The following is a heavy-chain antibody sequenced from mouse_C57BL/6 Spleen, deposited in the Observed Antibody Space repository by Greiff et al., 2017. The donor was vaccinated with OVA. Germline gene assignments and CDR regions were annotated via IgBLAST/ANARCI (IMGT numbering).Heavy chain of an antibody. CDR3: TRDSNYYGSSYEAY. V-gene: IGHV5-9-1*02. D-gene: IGHD1-1*01. CDR2: ISSGGDYI. J-gene: IGHJ3*01. Sequence: EVQLVESGEGLVKPGGSLKLSCAASGFTFSSYAMSWVRQTPEKRLEWVAYISSGGDYIYYADTVKGRFTISRDNARNTLYLQMSSLKSEDTAMYYCTRDSNYYGSSYEAYWGQGTLVTVSA. CDR1: GFTFSSYA.